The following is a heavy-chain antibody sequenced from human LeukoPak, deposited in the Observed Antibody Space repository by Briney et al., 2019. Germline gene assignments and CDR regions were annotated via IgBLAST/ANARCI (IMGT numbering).Heavy chain of an antibody. D-gene: IGHD4-17*01. CDR1: GGSISSSSYY. CDR3: ARHASDYGDLIGFDP. J-gene: IGHJ5*02. Sequence: SETLSLTCTVSGGSISSSSYYWGWIRQPPGKGLEWIGSIYYSGSTYYNPSLKSRVTISVDTSKNQFSLKLSSVTAADTAVYYCARHASDYGDLIGFDPWGQGTLDTVSS. V-gene: IGHV4-39*01. CDR2: IYYSGST.